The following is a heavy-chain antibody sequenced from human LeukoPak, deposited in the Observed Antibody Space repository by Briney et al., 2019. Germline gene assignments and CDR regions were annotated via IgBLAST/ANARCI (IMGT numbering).Heavy chain of an antibody. Sequence: KPSETLSLTCTVSGGSISGYYWSWIRQPPGKGLEWIGYIYHNGGTNYNPSLQSRLTISVDTSKNQFSLKLSSVTAADTAVYYCARHLRAVAGGRYFDYWGQGTQVTVPS. CDR1: GGSISGYY. CDR2: IYHNGGT. CDR3: ARHLRAVAGGRYFDY. V-gene: IGHV4-59*08. J-gene: IGHJ4*02. D-gene: IGHD6-19*01.